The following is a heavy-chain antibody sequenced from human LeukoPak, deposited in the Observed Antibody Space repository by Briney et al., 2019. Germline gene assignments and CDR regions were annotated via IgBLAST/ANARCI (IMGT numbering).Heavy chain of an antibody. CDR1: DYSISSGYY. J-gene: IGHJ3*02. D-gene: IGHD5-12*01. V-gene: IGHV4-38-2*02. Sequence: PSETLSLTCTVSDYSISSGYYWGWIRQPPGKGLEWIGSIYHSGSTYYNPSLKSRVTISVDTSKNQFSLRLNSVTAADTAVYYCARVYGSGYDFRGAFDIWGQGTMVTVSS. CDR3: ARVYGSGYDFRGAFDI. CDR2: IYHSGST.